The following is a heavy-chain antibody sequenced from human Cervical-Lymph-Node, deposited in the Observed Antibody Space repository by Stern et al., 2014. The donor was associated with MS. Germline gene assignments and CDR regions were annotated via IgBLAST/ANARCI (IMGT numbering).Heavy chain of an antibody. Sequence: VQLVESGGGVVQPGRSLRLSCAASGFTFSNYAMHWVRQAPGKGLEWVAVTSLDGFNKNYADSVKGRFTISRDNSKKTLYLQMDGLRPEDTAVYYCAKGYCSITSCYPDYWGQGTLVTVSS. CDR2: TSLDGFNK. D-gene: IGHD2-2*01. CDR1: GFTFSNYA. J-gene: IGHJ4*02. V-gene: IGHV3-30*18. CDR3: AKGYCSITSCYPDY.